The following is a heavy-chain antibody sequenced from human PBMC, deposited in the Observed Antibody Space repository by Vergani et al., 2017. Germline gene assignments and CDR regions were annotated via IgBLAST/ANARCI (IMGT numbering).Heavy chain of an antibody. CDR1: GDSVSSNSAA. Sequence: QVQLQQSGPGLVKPSQTLLLTCAISGDSVSSNSAAWNWIRQSPSRGLEWLGRTYYRSKWYNDYAVSVKSRITINPDTSKNQFSLNLTSVTAADTAVYFCARGSXLGGSCYKPLFDYWGQGILVTVSS. CDR2: TYYRSKWYN. J-gene: IGHJ4*02. CDR3: ARGSXLGGSCYKPLFDY. V-gene: IGHV6-1*01. D-gene: IGHD2-15*01.